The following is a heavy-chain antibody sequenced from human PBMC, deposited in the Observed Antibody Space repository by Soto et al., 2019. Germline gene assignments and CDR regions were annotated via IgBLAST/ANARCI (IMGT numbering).Heavy chain of an antibody. CDR2: IYYSGST. Sequence: QVQLQESGPGLVKPSQTLSLTCTVSGGSISSGGYYWSWIRQHPGKGLEWIGYIYYSGSTYYNPSLKRRVTISVDPSKNQFSLKLSSVTAADTAVYYCAREAIEGFGNASDYWGQGTLVTVSS. CDR1: GGSISSGGYY. V-gene: IGHV4-31*03. J-gene: IGHJ4*02. D-gene: IGHD3-10*01. CDR3: AREAIEGFGNASDY.